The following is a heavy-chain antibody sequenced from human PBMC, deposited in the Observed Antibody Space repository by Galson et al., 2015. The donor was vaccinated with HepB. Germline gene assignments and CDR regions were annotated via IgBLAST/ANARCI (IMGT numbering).Heavy chain of an antibody. J-gene: IGHJ4*02. CDR3: ARTFYFDY. V-gene: IGHV4-39*01. Sequence: SETLSLTCTVSSGPISSSDYYWGWVRQPPGKGLEWIGNIYYGGITSYNPSLKSRVTISVDTSKKQFSLKLTSVTAADTAVYYCARTFYFDYWGQGTLVTVSS. CDR2: IYYGGIT. D-gene: IGHD3-16*01. CDR1: SGPISSSDYY.